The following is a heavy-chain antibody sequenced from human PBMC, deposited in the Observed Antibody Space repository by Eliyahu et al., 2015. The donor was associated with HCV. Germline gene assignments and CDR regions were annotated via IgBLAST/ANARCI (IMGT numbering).Heavy chain of an antibody. Sequence: QVQLVQSGAEVKKPGASVKXSCKASGXTFPXFDINXXRQATGQGLEWMGWMNPNSGNTGYAQKFQGRVTMTRNTSISTAYMELSSLTSEDTAVYYCARGFVPLGFLYYTSSGASFDPWGQGTLVTVSS. CDR1: GXTFPXFD. CDR3: ARGFVPLGFLYYTSSGASFDP. CDR2: MNPNSGNT. D-gene: IGHD3-22*01. J-gene: IGHJ5*02. V-gene: IGHV1-8*01.